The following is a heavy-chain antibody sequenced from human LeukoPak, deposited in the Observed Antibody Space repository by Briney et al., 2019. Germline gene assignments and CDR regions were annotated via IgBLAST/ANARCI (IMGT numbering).Heavy chain of an antibody. CDR1: GGSISSSSYY. D-gene: IGHD3-3*01. CDR2: IYYSGST. J-gene: IGHJ4*02. Sequence: SETLSLTCTVSGGSISSSSYYWGWIRQPPGKGREWIGSIYYSGSTYYNPSLKSRVTISVDTSKNQFSLKLSSVTAADTAVYYCARRSRLRFLEWSFDYWGQGTLVTVSS. CDR3: ARRSRLRFLEWSFDY. V-gene: IGHV4-39*01.